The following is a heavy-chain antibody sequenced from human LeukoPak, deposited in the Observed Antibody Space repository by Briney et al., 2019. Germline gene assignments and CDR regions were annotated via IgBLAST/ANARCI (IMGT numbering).Heavy chain of an antibody. CDR3: ASALFWSGYFPLDY. J-gene: IGHJ4*02. D-gene: IGHD3-3*01. CDR1: GFTFSDYY. Sequence: PGGSLRLSCAASGFTFSDYYMSWIRHAPGKGLEWVSYISSSGSTIYYADSVKGRFTISRDNAKNSLYLQMNSLRAEDTAVYYCASALFWSGYFPLDYWGQGTLVSDSS. CDR2: ISSSGSTI. V-gene: IGHV3-11*04.